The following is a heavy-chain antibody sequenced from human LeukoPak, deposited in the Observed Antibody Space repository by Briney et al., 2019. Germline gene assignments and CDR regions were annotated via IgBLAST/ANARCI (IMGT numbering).Heavy chain of an antibody. Sequence: GGSLRLSCAASGFTFSSYAMSWVRRAPGKGLEWVSAISGSGGSTYYADSVKGRFTISRDNSKNTLYLQMNSLRAEDTAVYYCAKDRDGYKSGDFDYWGQGTLVTVSS. J-gene: IGHJ4*02. CDR3: AKDRDGYKSGDFDY. CDR2: ISGSGGST. CDR1: GFTFSSYA. V-gene: IGHV3-23*01. D-gene: IGHD5-24*01.